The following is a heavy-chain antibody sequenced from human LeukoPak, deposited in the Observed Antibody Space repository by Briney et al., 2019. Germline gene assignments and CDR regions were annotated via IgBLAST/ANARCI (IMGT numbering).Heavy chain of an antibody. J-gene: IGHJ4*02. CDR1: GFTFSTYG. Sequence: GGSLRLSCAASGFTFSTYGMHWVRQAPGKGLEWVAVIWNDGSNKYHADSVKGRFTISRDNSKNTLYLQMNSLRAEDTAVYYCARGLEGFDYWGQGTLVTVSS. V-gene: IGHV3-33*01. CDR2: IWNDGSNK. CDR3: ARGLEGFDY.